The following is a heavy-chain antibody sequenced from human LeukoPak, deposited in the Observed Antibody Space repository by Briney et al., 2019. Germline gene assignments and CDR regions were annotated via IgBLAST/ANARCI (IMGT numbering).Heavy chain of an antibody. V-gene: IGHV4-34*01. CDR1: GGSVSGYY. CDR2: INPSGRI. CDR3: ARGRQEVSMIVVVMTAVSYYLDV. D-gene: IGHD3-22*01. J-gene: IGHJ6*03. Sequence: SETLSLTRAVYGGSVSGYYWTWIRQAPGKGLEWIGEINPSGRISYNPSLKSRLTISVDASKNQFSLNLRSLTAADTAVYYCARGRQEVSMIVVVMTAVSYYLDVWGKGTTVTVSS.